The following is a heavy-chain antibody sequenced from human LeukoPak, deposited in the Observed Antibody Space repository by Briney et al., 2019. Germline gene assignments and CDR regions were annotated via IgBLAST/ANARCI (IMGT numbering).Heavy chain of an antibody. J-gene: IGHJ6*03. CDR1: GGSISSSSYY. V-gene: IGHV4-39*07. Sequence: SETLSLTCTVSGGSISSSSYYWGWIRQPPGKGLEWIGSIYYSGSTYYNPSLKSRVTISVDTSKNQFSLKLSSVTAADTAVYYCARTSSSWPHYYYYMDVWGKGTTVTISS. CDR3: ARTSSSWPHYYYYMDV. CDR2: IYYSGST. D-gene: IGHD6-13*01.